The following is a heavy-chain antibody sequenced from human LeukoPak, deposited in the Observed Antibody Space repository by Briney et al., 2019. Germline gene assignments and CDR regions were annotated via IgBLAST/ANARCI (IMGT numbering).Heavy chain of an antibody. Sequence: SVKVSCKASGGTFSSYAISWVRQAPGQGLEWMGGIIPIFGTANYAQKFQGRVTITAGESTSTAYMELSSLRSEDTAVYYCAREYLFGGGFDYWGQGTLVTVSS. CDR3: AREYLFGGGFDY. CDR2: IIPIFGTA. V-gene: IGHV1-69*13. J-gene: IGHJ4*02. CDR1: GGTFSSYA. D-gene: IGHD2-15*01.